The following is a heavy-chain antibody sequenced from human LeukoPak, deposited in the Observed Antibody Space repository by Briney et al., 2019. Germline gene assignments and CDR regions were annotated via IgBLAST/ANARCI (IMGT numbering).Heavy chain of an antibody. Sequence: SETLSLTCTVSGGSVSSGSYYWSWIRQPPGKGLGWIGYIYYSGSTNYNPSLKSRVTISVDTSKNQFSLKLSSVTAADTAVYYCARDSYYDSSGVDYWGQGTLVTVSS. D-gene: IGHD3-22*01. CDR3: ARDSYYDSSGVDY. V-gene: IGHV4-61*01. CDR2: IYYSGST. CDR1: GGSVSSGSYY. J-gene: IGHJ4*02.